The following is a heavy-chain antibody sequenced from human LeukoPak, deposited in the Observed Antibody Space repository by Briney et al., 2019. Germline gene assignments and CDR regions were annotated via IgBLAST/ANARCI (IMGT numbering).Heavy chain of an antibody. CDR3: TSSGSRWDYFDY. Sequence: GGSLRLFCAASGFTFSKAWMIWVRQAPGKGLEWVARIKTKPEGGTTDYAAPVKGRFTISRDDSKNTLFLQMNSLKTEDTAVYYCTSSGSRWDYFDYWGQGTLATVSS. CDR1: GFTFSKAW. J-gene: IGHJ4*02. CDR2: IKTKPEGGTT. V-gene: IGHV3-15*05. D-gene: IGHD4-23*01.